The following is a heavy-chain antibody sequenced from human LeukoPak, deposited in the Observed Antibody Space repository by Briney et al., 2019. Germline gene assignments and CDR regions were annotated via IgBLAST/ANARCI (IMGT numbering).Heavy chain of an antibody. J-gene: IGHJ4*02. Sequence: GGSLRLSCAASGFTFSSYWMHWVRQAPGKGLEWVSYISSSGSTIYYADSVKGRFTISRDNAKNSLYLQMNSLRAEDTAVYYCARESRYCSGGSCYYRERYFDYWGQGTLVTVSS. CDR1: GFTFSSYW. CDR3: ARESRYCSGGSCYYRERYFDY. CDR2: ISSSGSTI. D-gene: IGHD2-15*01. V-gene: IGHV3-48*04.